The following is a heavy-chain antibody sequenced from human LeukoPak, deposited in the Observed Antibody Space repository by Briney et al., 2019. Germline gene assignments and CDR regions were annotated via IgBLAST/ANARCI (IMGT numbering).Heavy chain of an antibody. J-gene: IGHJ4*02. Sequence: ASVKVSCKASGYTFTSYDINWVRQATGQGLEWMGWMNPNSGNTGYAQKFQGRVTVTRNSSITTAYMELSSLRSEETAVYYCARRHGRCSDGSCYYPDYWGQGTLVTVSS. CDR2: MNPNSGNT. D-gene: IGHD2-15*01. CDR1: GYTFTSYD. V-gene: IGHV1-8*01. CDR3: ARRHGRCSDGSCYYPDY.